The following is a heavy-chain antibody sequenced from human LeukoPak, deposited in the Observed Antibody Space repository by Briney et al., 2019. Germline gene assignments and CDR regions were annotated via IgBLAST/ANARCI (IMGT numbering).Heavy chain of an antibody. J-gene: IGHJ4*02. CDR1: GYTFTGYH. D-gene: IGHD3-22*01. CDR3: ARVGIYAYYYDSSGYYY. CDR2: ISAYNGNT. V-gene: IGHV1-18*04. Sequence: ASVKVSCKASGYTFTGYHMHWVRQAPGQGLEWMGWISAYNGNTNYAQKLQGRVTMTTDTSTSTAYMELRSLRPDDTAVYYCARVGIYAYYYDSSGYYYWGQGTLVTVSS.